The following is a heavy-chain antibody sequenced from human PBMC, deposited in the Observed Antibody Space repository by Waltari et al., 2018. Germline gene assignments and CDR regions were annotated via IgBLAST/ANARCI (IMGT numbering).Heavy chain of an antibody. D-gene: IGHD1-26*01. CDR3: ARRRMYSGSYFFDY. V-gene: IGHV1-69*01. Sequence: QVQLVQSGAEVKKPGSSVKVSCKASGGTFSSYAISWVRPAPGQGLEWMGGIIPIFGTANYAQKFQGRVTITADESTSTAYMELSSLRSEDTAVYYCARRRMYSGSYFFDYWGQGTLVTVSS. CDR2: IIPIFGTA. J-gene: IGHJ4*02. CDR1: GGTFSSYA.